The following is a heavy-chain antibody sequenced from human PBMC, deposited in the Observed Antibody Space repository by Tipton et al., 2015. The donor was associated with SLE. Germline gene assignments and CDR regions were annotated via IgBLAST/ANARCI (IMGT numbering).Heavy chain of an antibody. CDR3: AGDDYASGIT. CDR1: GFIFSDYS. J-gene: IGHJ5*02. CDR2: ISSSSRYI. V-gene: IGHV3-21*03. Sequence: SLRLSCAASGFIFSDYSMNWVRQAPGKGLEWVSSISSSSRYIYHAESLKGRFTISRDNAKNSLYLQMNSLRVEDTAVYSCAGDDYASGITWGQGTLVTVSS. D-gene: IGHD3-10*01.